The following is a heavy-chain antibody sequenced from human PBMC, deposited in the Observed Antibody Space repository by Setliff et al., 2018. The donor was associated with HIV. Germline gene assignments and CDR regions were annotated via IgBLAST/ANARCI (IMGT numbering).Heavy chain of an antibody. CDR1: ADIFNAYY. CDR3: ARVADRNYDFWSAYEY. V-gene: IGHV1-2*02. D-gene: IGHD3-3*01. CDR2: ITPNGDDT. Sequence: ASVKVSCKASADIFNAYYIHWVRQVPGQGLEWMGWITPNGDDTNYPQKFEGRVTLTRDTSIATAYMELRSLTSDDTAVYYCARVADRNYDFWSAYEYWGQGTLVTVSS. J-gene: IGHJ4*02.